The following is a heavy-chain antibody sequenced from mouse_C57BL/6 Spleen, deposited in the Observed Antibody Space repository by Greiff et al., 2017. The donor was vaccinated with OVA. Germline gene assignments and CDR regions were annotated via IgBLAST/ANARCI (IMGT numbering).Heavy chain of an antibody. Sequence: DVQLQESGGGLVQPGGSMKLSCVASGFTFSNYWMNWVRQSPEKGLEWVAQIRLKSDNYATHYAESVKGRFTISRDDSKSSVSLQMNNLRAEDTGIYYCTREGIGYAMDYWGQGTSVTVSS. CDR3: TREGIGYAMDY. CDR1: GFTFSNYW. J-gene: IGHJ4*01. V-gene: IGHV6-3*01. CDR2: IRLKSDNYAT.